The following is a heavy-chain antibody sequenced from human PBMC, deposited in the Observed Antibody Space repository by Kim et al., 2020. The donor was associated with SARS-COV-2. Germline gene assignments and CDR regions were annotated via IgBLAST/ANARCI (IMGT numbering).Heavy chain of an antibody. V-gene: IGHV3-30*18. CDR1: EFTFSTYG. J-gene: IGHJ6*02. Sequence: GGSLRLSCVASEFTFSTYGMFWVRQAPGKGLEWVAIISYDGSNKYYADSVKGRFTISRDNSENTLYLQMNSVIAEDTAVYSCAKAVLRGVDYYYYGMDVWGQVTTVTVSS. D-gene: IGHD3-10*01. CDR2: ISYDGSNK. CDR3: AKAVLRGVDYYYYGMDV.